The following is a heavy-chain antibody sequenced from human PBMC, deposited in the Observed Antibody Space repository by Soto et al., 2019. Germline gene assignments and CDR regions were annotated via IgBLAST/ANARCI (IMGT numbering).Heavy chain of an antibody. D-gene: IGHD1-7*01. J-gene: IGHJ4*02. CDR1: GFTFSSYA. CDR3: AKDPRGSNNPNWNYFPFDWY. V-gene: IGHV3-23*01. Sequence: GGSLRLSCAASGFTFSSYAMSWVRQAPGKGLEWVSAISGSGGSTYYADSVKGRFTISRDNSKNTLYLQMNSLRAEDTAVYYCAKDPRGSNNPNWNYFPFDWYWGQGTLVTVSS. CDR2: ISGSGGST.